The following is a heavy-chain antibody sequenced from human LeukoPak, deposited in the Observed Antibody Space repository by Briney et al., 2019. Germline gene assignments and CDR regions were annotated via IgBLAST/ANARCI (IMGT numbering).Heavy chain of an antibody. CDR2: IRSKANSYAT. CDR3: TRRDSSGYRAFDV. J-gene: IGHJ3*01. V-gene: IGHV3-73*01. D-gene: IGHD3-22*01. CDR1: GFTFSGSA. Sequence: GGSLRLSCAASGFTFSGSAMHWVRQASGKGLEWVGRIRSKANSYATAYAASVKGRFTISRDDSKSTAYLQMNSLKTEDTAVYYCTRRDSSGYRAFDVWGQGTMVTVSS.